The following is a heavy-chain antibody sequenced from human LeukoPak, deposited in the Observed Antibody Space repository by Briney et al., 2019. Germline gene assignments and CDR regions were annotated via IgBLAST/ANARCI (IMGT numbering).Heavy chain of an antibody. CDR2: INPSGGST. V-gene: IGHV1-46*01. Sequence: ASVKVSCKASGYTFTSYYMHWVRQAPGQGLEWMGIINPSGGSTSYAQKFQGRVTMTRDMSTSTDYMELSSLRSEDTAVYYCARDRVAGTGEDYWGQGTLVTVSS. D-gene: IGHD6-19*01. CDR1: GYTFTSYY. CDR3: ARDRVAGTGEDY. J-gene: IGHJ4*02.